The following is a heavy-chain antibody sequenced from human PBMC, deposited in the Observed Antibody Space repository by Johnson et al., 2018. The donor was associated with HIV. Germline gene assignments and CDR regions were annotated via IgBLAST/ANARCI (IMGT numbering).Heavy chain of an antibody. CDR1: GFTFSDYY. CDR3: ARDQGYPEPAFDI. Sequence: QVQLVESGGGLVKPGGSLRLSCAASGFTFSDYYMSWIRQAPGKGLEWVSSISSSGSTIYYADSVKRRFTISPDNAKNSLYLEMTSLRAEDTAVYYCARDQGYPEPAFDIWGQGTMVTVSS. CDR2: ISSSGSTI. J-gene: IGHJ3*02. D-gene: IGHD1-14*01. V-gene: IGHV3-11*04.